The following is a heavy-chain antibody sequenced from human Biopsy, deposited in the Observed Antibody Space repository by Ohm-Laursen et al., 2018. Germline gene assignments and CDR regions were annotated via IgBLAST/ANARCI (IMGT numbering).Heavy chain of an antibody. CDR2: VDWDDYK. CDR3: ARTPILIVSAGLVYRHRRHLQGMDV. Sequence: TQTLTLTCSFSGFSLSARGMCVSWILQAPGRALEWLARVDWDDYKDYSASLQAKLSISKDTSNDQMVLTVNNVDPADTATYYCARTPILIVSAGLVYRHRRHLQGMDVWGQGIAVTVS. J-gene: IGHJ6*02. CDR1: GFSLSARGMC. D-gene: IGHD6-13*01. V-gene: IGHV2-70*11.